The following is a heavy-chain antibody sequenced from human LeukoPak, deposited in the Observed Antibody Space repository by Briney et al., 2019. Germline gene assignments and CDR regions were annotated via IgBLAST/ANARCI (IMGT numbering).Heavy chain of an antibody. D-gene: IGHD3-10*01. CDR2: ISNDGSNK. V-gene: IGHV3-30*18. CDR1: GFTFCSYG. CDR3: AKGRGAFDI. Sequence: GGSLRLSRVASGFTFCSYGMYWVRQAPGKGLEWVAVISNDGSNKYYADSVKGRFTISRDNSKNTLYLQMNSLRAEDTAVYYCAKGRGAFDIWGQGTMVTVSS. J-gene: IGHJ3*02.